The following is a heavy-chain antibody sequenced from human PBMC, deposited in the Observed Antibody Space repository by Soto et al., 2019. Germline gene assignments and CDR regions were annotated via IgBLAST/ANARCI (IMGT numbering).Heavy chain of an antibody. D-gene: IGHD3-9*01. V-gene: IGHV3-23*01. J-gene: IGHJ4*02. CDR3: AKDPYYDILTGYSDY. CDR2: ISGSGGST. CDR1: GFTFSSYA. Sequence: GGSLRLSCAASGFTFSSYAMSWVRQAPGKGLEWVSAISGSGGSTYYADSVKGRFTISRDNSKNTLYLQMNSLRAEDTAVYYCAKDPYYDILTGYSDYWGQGTLVTVSS.